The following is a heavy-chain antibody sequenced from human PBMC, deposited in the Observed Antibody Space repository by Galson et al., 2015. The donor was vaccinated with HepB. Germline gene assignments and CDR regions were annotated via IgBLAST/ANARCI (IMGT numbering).Heavy chain of an antibody. CDR1: GYSLRGYV. D-gene: IGHD3-3*01. CDR3: ARSSVDFWY. J-gene: IGHJ4*02. V-gene: IGHV1-18*01. CDR2: VNPDTGNT. Sequence: PATVSCKASGYSLRGYVISWIRQAPGQGLEWMGWVNPDTGNTKYGHRFEGRVTMTADTSTSIAYMELRNLTSDDTAVYYCARSSVDFWYWGQGALVTVSS.